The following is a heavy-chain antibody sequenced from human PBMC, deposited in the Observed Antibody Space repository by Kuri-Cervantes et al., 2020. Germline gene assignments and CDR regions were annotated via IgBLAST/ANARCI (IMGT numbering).Heavy chain of an antibody. CDR1: GYSISSGYY. J-gene: IGHJ6*04. CDR2: IYHSGST. Sequence: SETLSLTCAVSGYSISSGYYWGWIRQPPGKGLEWIGNIYHSGSTYYNPSLKSRVTISVDTSKNQFSLKLRSVTAADTAVYYCARGDYYGSPDVWGKGTTVTVSS. V-gene: IGHV4-38-2*01. D-gene: IGHD3-10*01. CDR3: ARGDYYGSPDV.